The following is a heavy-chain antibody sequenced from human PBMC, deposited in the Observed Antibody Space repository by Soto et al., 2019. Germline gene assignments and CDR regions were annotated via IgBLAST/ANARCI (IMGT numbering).Heavy chain of an antibody. Sequence: GSLRLSCAASGFTFSSYWMHWVRQAPEKGLMWVSHINSDGSSTTYADSVKGRFTISRDNAKNTLYLQMNSLRAEDTAVYYCARAGYSYGTGAFDIWGQGTMVTVSS. CDR3: ARAGYSYGTGAFDI. CDR1: GFTFSSYW. D-gene: IGHD5-18*01. J-gene: IGHJ3*02. V-gene: IGHV3-74*01. CDR2: INSDGSST.